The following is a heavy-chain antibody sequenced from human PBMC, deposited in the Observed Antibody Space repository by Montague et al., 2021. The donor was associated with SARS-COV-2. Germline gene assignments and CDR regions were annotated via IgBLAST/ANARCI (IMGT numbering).Heavy chain of an antibody. V-gene: IGHV3-43*02. Sequence: SRSISFDASGFTFDDYAMHWVRQAPGKGLEWVSLISGDGGSTYYADSVKGRFTISRDNSKNSLYLQMNSLRTEDTALYYCAKDAPEYYYDSSGSPADYWGQGTLVTVSS. J-gene: IGHJ4*02. D-gene: IGHD3-22*01. CDR3: AKDAPEYYYDSSGSPADY. CDR1: GFTFDDYA. CDR2: ISGDGGST.